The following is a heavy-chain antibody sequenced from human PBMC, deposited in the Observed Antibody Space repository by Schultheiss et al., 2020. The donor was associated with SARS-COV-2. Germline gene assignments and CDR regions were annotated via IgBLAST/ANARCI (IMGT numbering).Heavy chain of an antibody. V-gene: IGHV4-4*02. Sequence: SETLSLTCAVSGGSISSSNWWSWVRQPPGKGLEWIGSIYHSGSTYYNPSLKSRVTISVDTSKNQFSLKLSSVTAADTAVYYCARTRLAARPNWFDPWGQGTLVTVSS. J-gene: IGHJ5*02. CDR1: GGSISSSNW. D-gene: IGHD6-6*01. CDR3: ARTRLAARPNWFDP. CDR2: IYHSGST.